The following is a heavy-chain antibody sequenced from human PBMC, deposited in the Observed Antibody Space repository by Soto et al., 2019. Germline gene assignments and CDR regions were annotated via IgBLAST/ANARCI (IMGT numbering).Heavy chain of an antibody. D-gene: IGHD5-12*01. V-gene: IGHV3-23*01. Sequence: AGGSLRLSCAASGFTFSIYAVAWIRQTPGKGLEWVSVIGAGSDGIQYVDSVKGRFSISRDNSKNTLYLHMNSLRAEDTAIYYCAKYSTSGPSRFFDLWGQGTLVTV. J-gene: IGHJ4*02. CDR2: IGAGSDGI. CDR1: GFTFSIYA. CDR3: AKYSTSGPSRFFDL.